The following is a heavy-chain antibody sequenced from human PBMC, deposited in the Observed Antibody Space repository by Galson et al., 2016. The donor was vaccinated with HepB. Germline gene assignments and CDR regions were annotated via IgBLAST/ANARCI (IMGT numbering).Heavy chain of an antibody. CDR3: AMDTHAWVSFDH. CDR1: GDSINTYY. CDR2: ISGSGTT. Sequence: SETLSLTCSVSGDSINTYYWTWIRQSPGKGLEWIGYISGSGTTNYNPSLKSRVTMSVDKSKNHFSLRLTSVTAADTAMYYWAMDTHAWVSFDHWGQGALVTVSS. D-gene: IGHD5-18*01. V-gene: IGHV4-59*01. J-gene: IGHJ4*02.